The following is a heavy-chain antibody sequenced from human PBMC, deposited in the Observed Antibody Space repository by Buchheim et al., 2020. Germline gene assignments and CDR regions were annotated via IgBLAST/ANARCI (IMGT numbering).Heavy chain of an antibody. D-gene: IGHD4-17*01. CDR2: IYWDGSST. CDR1: GFTFSNYW. V-gene: IGHV3-74*01. Sequence: EVQLVESGGGLVQPGGSLRLSCAASGFTFSNYWMHWVRQVPGMGLEWVARIYWDGSSTDYADSVKGRFTISRDNAKNTLFLQMNSLRAEDTAVYYCASVGDGDYYFDYWGQGTL. J-gene: IGHJ4*02. CDR3: ASVGDGDYYFDY.